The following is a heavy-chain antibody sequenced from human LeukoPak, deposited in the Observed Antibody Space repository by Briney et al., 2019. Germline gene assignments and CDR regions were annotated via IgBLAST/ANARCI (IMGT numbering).Heavy chain of an antibody. CDR1: GGSISSYY. D-gene: IGHD5-12*01. J-gene: IGHJ4*02. Sequence: SETLSLTCTVSGGSISSYYWSWIRQPPGKGLEWIGYIYYSGSTNYSPSLKSRVTISVDTSKNQFSLKLSSVTAADTAVYYCARAGIVATSFFDYWGPGTLVTVSS. V-gene: IGHV4-59*01. CDR3: ARAGIVATSFFDY. CDR2: IYYSGST.